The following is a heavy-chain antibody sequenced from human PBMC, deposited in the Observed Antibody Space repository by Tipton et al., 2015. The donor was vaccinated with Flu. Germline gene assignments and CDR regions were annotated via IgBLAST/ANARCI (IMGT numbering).Heavy chain of an antibody. CDR1: GGSISSGSYY. Sequence: TLSLTCTVSGGSISSGSYYWSWIRQPAGKGLEWIGRIYTSGGTNYNPSLKSRVTISVDTSKNQFSLKLSSVTAADTAVYYCARDHRWELHAFDIWGQGTMVTVS. CDR3: ARDHRWELHAFDI. D-gene: IGHD1-26*01. J-gene: IGHJ3*02. CDR2: IYTSGGT. V-gene: IGHV4-61*02.